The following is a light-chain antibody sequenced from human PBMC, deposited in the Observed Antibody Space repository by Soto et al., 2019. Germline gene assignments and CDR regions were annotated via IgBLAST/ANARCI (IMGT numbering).Light chain of an antibody. CDR3: AVWDDSRRGWV. CDR2: TND. CDR1: FSNIGSNY. V-gene: IGLV1-47*02. Sequence: QSVLTQPPSASGTPGQRVTISCSGRFSNIGSNYVYWYQQLPGTAPKLLIFTNDQRTSGVPGRFSGSKSGTSASLAISGLRSEDDADYYCAVWDDSRRGWVFGGGTKLTVL. J-gene: IGLJ3*02.